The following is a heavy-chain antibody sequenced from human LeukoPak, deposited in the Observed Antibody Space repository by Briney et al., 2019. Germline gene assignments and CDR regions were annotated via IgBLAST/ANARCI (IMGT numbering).Heavy chain of an antibody. Sequence: SQTLSLTCTVSGGSINSGGYSWSWIRQHPGKDLEWIGYIYYSGSTYYNPSLKSRVTISVDTSKNQFSLKLTSVTAADTAVYYCARAYQLRPNYYYYMDVWGKGTTVTVSS. CDR1: GGSINSGGYS. D-gene: IGHD2-2*01. J-gene: IGHJ6*03. CDR3: ARAYQLRPNYYYYMDV. V-gene: IGHV4-31*03. CDR2: IYYSGST.